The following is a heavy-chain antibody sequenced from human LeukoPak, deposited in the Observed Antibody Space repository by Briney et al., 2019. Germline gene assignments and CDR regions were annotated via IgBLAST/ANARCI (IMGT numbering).Heavy chain of an antibody. Sequence: SETLSLTCAVYGGSFSGYYWSWIRQPPGKGLEWIGEINHSGSTNYNPSLKSRVTISVDTSKNQFSLRLNSVTAADTAVYYCARGYSTGTPFFDYWGQGILVTVSS. V-gene: IGHV4-34*01. CDR1: GGSFSGYY. D-gene: IGHD2-8*02. CDR3: ARGYSTGTPFFDY. J-gene: IGHJ4*02. CDR2: INHSGST.